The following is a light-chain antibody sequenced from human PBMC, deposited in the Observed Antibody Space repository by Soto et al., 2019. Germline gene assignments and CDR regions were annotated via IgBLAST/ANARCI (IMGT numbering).Light chain of an antibody. CDR3: QQYGSSSWT. J-gene: IGKJ1*01. CDR1: QSVSSSY. CDR2: GAS. Sequence: EIVLTQSPGTLSLSPGERATLSCRASQSVSSSYLAWYHQKPDQAPRLLIYGASSRATGIPDRFSGSGSGTDFTLTISRLEPGDFAVYYCQQYGSSSWTFGQGTKVEIK. V-gene: IGKV3-20*01.